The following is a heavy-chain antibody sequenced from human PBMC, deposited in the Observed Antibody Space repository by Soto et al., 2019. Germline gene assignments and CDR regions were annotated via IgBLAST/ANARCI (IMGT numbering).Heavy chain of an antibody. CDR2: ITDDGSSE. Sequence: GGSLRLSCSASGLSFNRYAFHWVRQAPGKGLEWVALITDDGSSEYYPDSVKGRFTISRDNSKDTLYLEMNSLGVDDTAVYYCARAHCTPATCYRFFDYWGQGALVTVSS. D-gene: IGHD2-8*01. V-gene: IGHV3-30-3*01. CDR3: ARAHCTPATCYRFFDY. J-gene: IGHJ4*02. CDR1: GLSFNRYA.